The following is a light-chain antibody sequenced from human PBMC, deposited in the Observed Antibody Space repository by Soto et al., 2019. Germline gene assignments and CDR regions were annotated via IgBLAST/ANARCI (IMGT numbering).Light chain of an antibody. CDR1: QSVSSTY. CDR2: GAS. Sequence: SLSPGERATLSCRASQSVSSTYLGWYQQKPGQAPRLLISGASSRATGIPDRFSGSGSGTDFTLFISRLEPEDFAVYYCQQFGTSPWTFGHGTKVDIK. J-gene: IGKJ1*01. V-gene: IGKV3-20*01. CDR3: QQFGTSPWT.